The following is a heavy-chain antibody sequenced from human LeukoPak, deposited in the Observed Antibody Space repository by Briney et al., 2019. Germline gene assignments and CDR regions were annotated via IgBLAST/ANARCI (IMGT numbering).Heavy chain of an antibody. Sequence: GGSLRLSCAASGFTFNIYGMNWVRQAPGKGLEWVSGIGGSGSHTYYSDSVKGRFTISRDNSKNTLYLQMNSLRADDTAVYYCAKGGSSYSEMDYWGQGTLVTVSS. CDR1: GFTFNIYG. CDR3: AKGGSSYSEMDY. CDR2: IGGSGSHT. J-gene: IGHJ4*02. D-gene: IGHD4-11*01. V-gene: IGHV3-23*01.